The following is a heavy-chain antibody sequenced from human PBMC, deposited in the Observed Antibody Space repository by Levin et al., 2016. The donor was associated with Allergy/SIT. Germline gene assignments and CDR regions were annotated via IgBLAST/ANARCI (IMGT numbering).Heavy chain of an antibody. D-gene: IGHD4-17*01. J-gene: IGHJ5*02. V-gene: IGHV3-21*01. CDR2: ISSSSSYI. CDR3: ASAVRRGNWFDP. Sequence: VRQAPGKGLEWVSSISSSSSYIYYADSVKGRFTISRDNAKNSLYLQMNSLRAEDTAVYYCASAVRRGNWFDPWGQGTLVTVSS.